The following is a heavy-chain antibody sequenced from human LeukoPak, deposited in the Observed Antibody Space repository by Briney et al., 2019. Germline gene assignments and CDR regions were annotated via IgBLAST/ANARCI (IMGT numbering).Heavy chain of an antibody. CDR1: GGSISSGSYY. V-gene: IGHV4-61*02. CDR2: IYTSGST. D-gene: IGHD1-26*01. Sequence: SEILSLTCTVSGGSISSGSYYWSWIRQPAGKGLEWIGRIYTSGSTNYNPSLKSRVTISVDTSKTQFSLKLSSVTAADTAVYYCARAIGSGSYYFFDYWGQGTLVTVSS. CDR3: ARAIGSGSYYFFDY. J-gene: IGHJ4*02.